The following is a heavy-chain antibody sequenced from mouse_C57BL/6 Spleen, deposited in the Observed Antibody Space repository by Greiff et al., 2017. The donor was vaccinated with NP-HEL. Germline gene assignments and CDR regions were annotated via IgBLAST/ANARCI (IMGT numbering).Heavy chain of an antibody. CDR3: AVDDGAHFDY. Sequence: EVKLQESGAELVKPGASVKLSCTASGFNIKDYYMHWVKQRTEQGLEWIGRIDPEDGETKYAPKFQGKATITADTSSNTAYLQLSSLTSEDTAVYYCAVDDGAHFDYWGQGTTLTVSS. CDR1: GFNIKDYY. V-gene: IGHV14-2*01. J-gene: IGHJ2*01. D-gene: IGHD2-3*01. CDR2: IDPEDGET.